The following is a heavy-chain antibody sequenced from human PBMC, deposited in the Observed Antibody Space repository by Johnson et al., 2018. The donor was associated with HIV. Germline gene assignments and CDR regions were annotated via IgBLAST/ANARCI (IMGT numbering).Heavy chain of an antibody. CDR2: LWYDGTTA. V-gene: IGHV3-33*06. D-gene: IGHD3-10*01. CDR3: AKDGGLWSYSLDV. Sequence: QVQLVESGGDMVQPGRSLRLSCAASGFNFNIYGMHWVRQAPGKGLEWVAILWYDGTTAFYADSVKGRFTISRDNSKNILYLQMNSLRPEDTGLYYCAKDGGLWSYSLDVWGQGTMVSVSS. J-gene: IGHJ3*01. CDR1: GFNFNIYG.